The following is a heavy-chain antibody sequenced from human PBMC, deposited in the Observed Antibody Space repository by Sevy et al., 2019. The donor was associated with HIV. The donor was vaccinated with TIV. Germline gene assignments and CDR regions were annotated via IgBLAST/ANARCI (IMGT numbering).Heavy chain of an antibody. CDR1: GFTVSSNY. Sequence: GGSLRLSCAASGFTVSSNYMSWVRQAPGKGLEWVSVIYSGGSTYYADSVKGRFTISRDNSKNTLYLQMNSLRAEDTAVYYCAGDRNSRSPLAPGAFDIWGQGTMVTVSS. D-gene: IGHD3-22*01. J-gene: IGHJ3*02. V-gene: IGHV3-53*01. CDR3: AGDRNSRSPLAPGAFDI. CDR2: IYSGGST.